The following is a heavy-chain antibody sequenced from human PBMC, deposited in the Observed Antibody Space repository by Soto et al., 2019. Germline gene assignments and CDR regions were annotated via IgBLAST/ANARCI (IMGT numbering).Heavy chain of an antibody. Sequence: EVQLVESGGGLVQPGGSLRLSCAASGFTFSSYWMHWVRQAPGKGLVWVSRINSDGSSTSYADSVKGRFTISRDNAKNTRYLQMNSLRAEDTAVYYCARVQRGQLVYFDLWGRGTLVTVSS. D-gene: IGHD6-13*01. CDR1: GFTFSSYW. CDR3: ARVQRGQLVYFDL. J-gene: IGHJ2*01. CDR2: INSDGSST. V-gene: IGHV3-74*01.